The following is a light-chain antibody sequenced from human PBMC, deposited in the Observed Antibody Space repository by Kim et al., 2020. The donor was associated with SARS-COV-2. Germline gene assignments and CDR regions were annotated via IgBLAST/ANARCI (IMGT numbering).Light chain of an antibody. CDR1: SSDVGSYNL. CDR2: EVS. CDR3: CSYVGSSTLV. Sequence: GQSITSPCTGTSSDVGSYNLVSWYQQHPGKAPKLMIYEVSRRPSGVSNRFSGSKSGNTASLTISGLQAEDEADYYCCSYVGSSTLVFGGGTKVTVL. J-gene: IGLJ2*01. V-gene: IGLV2-23*02.